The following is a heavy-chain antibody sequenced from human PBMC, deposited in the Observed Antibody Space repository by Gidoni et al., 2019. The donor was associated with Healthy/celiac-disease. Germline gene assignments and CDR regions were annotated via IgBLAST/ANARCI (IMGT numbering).Heavy chain of an antibody. Sequence: ASGFTFGDYAMSWFRQAPGKGLEWVGFIRSNAYGGTTEYAASVKGRFTISRDDSKSIAYLQMNSLKTEDTAVYYCTRAGSHYYYYGMDVWGQGTTVTVSS. CDR1: GFTFGDYA. J-gene: IGHJ6*02. D-gene: IGHD3-10*01. V-gene: IGHV3-49*03. CDR3: TRAGSHYYYYGMDV. CDR2: IRSNAYGGTT.